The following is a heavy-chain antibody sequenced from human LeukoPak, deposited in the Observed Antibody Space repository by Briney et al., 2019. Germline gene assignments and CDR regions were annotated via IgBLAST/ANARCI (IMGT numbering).Heavy chain of an antibody. CDR2: ISSDSNT. J-gene: IGHJ4*02. V-gene: IGHV3-23*01. CDR1: GFTVRTYN. D-gene: IGHD2-8*02. Sequence: GGSLRLSCAASGFTVRTYNMSWVRQAPGKGLEWVSIISSDSNTYYADSVKGRFTISRDNAKNTLFLQMNSLRAEDTAIYYCAKGAWCDYWGQGTLVTVSS. CDR3: AKGAWCDY.